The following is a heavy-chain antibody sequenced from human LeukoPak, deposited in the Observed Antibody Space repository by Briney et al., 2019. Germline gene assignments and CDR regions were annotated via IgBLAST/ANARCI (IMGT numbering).Heavy chain of an antibody. CDR1: GYSISSGYY. Sequence: SETLSLTCTVSGYSISSGYYWGWIRQPPGKGLEWIGSMYHSGSTYYNPSLKSRVTISVDTSENQFSLKLSSVTAADTAVYYCARDPRGMIVVVEDAFDIWGQGTMVTVSS. CDR2: MYHSGST. J-gene: IGHJ3*02. CDR3: ARDPRGMIVVVEDAFDI. V-gene: IGHV4-38-2*02. D-gene: IGHD3-22*01.